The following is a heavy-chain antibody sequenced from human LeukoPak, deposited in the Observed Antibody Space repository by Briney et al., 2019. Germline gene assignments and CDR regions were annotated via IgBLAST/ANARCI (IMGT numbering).Heavy chain of an antibody. CDR2: IRQDESEK. CDR3: ARDSGSAYYYNSGTYYYDSFDF. Sequence: SGGSLRLSCTVSGFTFSSYWMTWVRHPPGKGLEWVANIRQDESEKYYADSVKGRFTISRDNAKNSLYLHMNSLRAEDTAVYYCARDSGSAYYYNSGTYYYDSFDFWGQGTTVTVSS. J-gene: IGHJ3*01. D-gene: IGHD3-10*01. V-gene: IGHV3-7*01. CDR1: GFTFSSYW.